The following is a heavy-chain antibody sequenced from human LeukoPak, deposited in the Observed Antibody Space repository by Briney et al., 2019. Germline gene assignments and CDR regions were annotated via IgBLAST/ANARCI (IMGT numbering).Heavy chain of an antibody. CDR1: GGTFSSYA. CDR2: IIPILGIA. Sequence: ASVKVSCKASGGTFSSYAISWVRQAPGQELEWMGRIIPILGIANYAQKFQGRVTITADKSTSTAYMELSSLKSEDTAVYYCARDRGDGYNYEGLDFWGQGTLVTVSS. D-gene: IGHD5-24*01. CDR3: ARDRGDGYNYEGLDF. V-gene: IGHV1-69*04. J-gene: IGHJ4*02.